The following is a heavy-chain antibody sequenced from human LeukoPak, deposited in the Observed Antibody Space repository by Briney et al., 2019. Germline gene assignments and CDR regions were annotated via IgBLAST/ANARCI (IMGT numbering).Heavy chain of an antibody. CDR1: DFTFSSYS. D-gene: IGHD2-15*01. CDR2: ISSSSSYI. Sequence: GGSLRLSCAASDFTFSSYSMNWVRQAPGKGLEWVSSISSSSSYIYYADSVKGRFTISRDNAKNSLYLQMNSLRAEDTAVYYCAREGSTYPFDYWGQGTLVTVSS. V-gene: IGHV3-21*01. CDR3: AREGSTYPFDY. J-gene: IGHJ4*02.